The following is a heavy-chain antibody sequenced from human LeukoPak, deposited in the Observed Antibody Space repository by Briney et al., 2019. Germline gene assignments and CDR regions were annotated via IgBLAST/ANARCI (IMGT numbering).Heavy chain of an antibody. CDR1: GGTFSSYA. D-gene: IGHD5/OR15-5a*01. CDR3: ARVWDAVDIVSNGGY. V-gene: IGHV1-69*04. Sequence: GASVKVSCKASGGTFSSYAISWVRQAPGQGLEWMGRIIPILGIANYAQKFQGRVTITADKSTSTAYMELSSLRSEDTAVYYCARVWDAVDIVSNGGYWGQGTLVTVSS. J-gene: IGHJ4*02. CDR2: IIPILGIA.